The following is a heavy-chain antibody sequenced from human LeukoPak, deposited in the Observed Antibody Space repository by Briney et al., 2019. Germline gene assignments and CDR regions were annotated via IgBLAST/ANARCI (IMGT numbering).Heavy chain of an antibody. V-gene: IGHV3-30*02. CDR2: IRYDGSNK. D-gene: IGHD2-2*01. CDR3: AKDKAIVVVPAASGTIDY. Sequence: GGSLRLSCAASGFTFSSYGMHWVRQAPGKGLEWVAFIRYDGSNKYYADSVKGRFTISRDNSKNTLYLQMNSLRAEDTAVYYCAKDKAIVVVPAASGTIDYWGQGTLVTVSS. CDR1: GFTFSSYG. J-gene: IGHJ4*02.